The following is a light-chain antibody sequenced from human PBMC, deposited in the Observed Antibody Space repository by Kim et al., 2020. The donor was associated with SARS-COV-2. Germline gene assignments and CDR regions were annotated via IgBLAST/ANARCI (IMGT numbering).Light chain of an antibody. J-gene: IGLJ3*02. V-gene: IGLV10-54*04. CDR1: SNNVGYQG. CDR2: RNY. CDR3: SAWDNSLTAWV. Sequence: TVTITCTGNSNNVGYQGAAWLQQHQGHPPKVVSYRNYGRPSGISERFSASRSGDTASLTITGLQPEDEADYYCSAWDNSLTAWVFGGGTQLTVL.